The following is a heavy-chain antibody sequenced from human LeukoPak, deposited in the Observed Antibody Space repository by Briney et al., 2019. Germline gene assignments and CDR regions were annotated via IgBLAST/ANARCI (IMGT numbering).Heavy chain of an antibody. Sequence: ASVKVSCKASGYTFTGYYMHWVRQAPGQGLEWMGWINPNSGGTNYAQKFQGRVTMTRDTSISTAYMELSRPRSDDTAVYYCARVSYYYDSSGSLGYWGQGTLVTVSS. D-gene: IGHD3-22*01. V-gene: IGHV1-2*02. CDR1: GYTFTGYY. CDR3: ARVSYYYDSSGSLGY. J-gene: IGHJ4*02. CDR2: INPNSGGT.